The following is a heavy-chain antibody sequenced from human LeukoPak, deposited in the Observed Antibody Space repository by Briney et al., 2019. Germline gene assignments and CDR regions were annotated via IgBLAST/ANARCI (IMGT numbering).Heavy chain of an antibody. CDR1: GGTFSSYA. Sequence: SAKVSCKTPGGTFSSYAVNWVRQAPGQGLDWVGRIIPRVGLTTYAQTFQDRVAISAETSTGTIYMELSSLRSEDTALYYCAIGEDFDSWGQGTLVAVSS. J-gene: IGHJ4*02. CDR3: AIGEDFDS. V-gene: IGHV1-69*04. D-gene: IGHD3-10*01. CDR2: IIPRVGLT.